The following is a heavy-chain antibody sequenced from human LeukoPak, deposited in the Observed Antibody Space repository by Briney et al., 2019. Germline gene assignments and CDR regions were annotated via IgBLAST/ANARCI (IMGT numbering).Heavy chain of an antibody. J-gene: IGHJ4*02. Sequence: GGSLRLSCAASGFTFSTYGMSWVRQAPGKGLEWVSTISGSVGSTYYADSVKGRFTISRDNSKNSLYLQMNSLRAEDTALYYCAKDMARWELGFDYWGQGTLVTVSS. D-gene: IGHD1-26*01. CDR2: ISGSVGST. CDR1: GFTFSTYG. V-gene: IGHV3-23*01. CDR3: AKDMARWELGFDY.